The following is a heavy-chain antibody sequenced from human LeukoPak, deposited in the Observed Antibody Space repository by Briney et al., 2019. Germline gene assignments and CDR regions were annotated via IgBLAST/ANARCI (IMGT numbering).Heavy chain of an antibody. V-gene: IGHV1-69*01. CDR1: GFTFSSYA. Sequence: GGSLRLSCAASGFTFSSYAISWVRQAPGQGLEWMGGIIPIFGTAYYAHKVQGRFTITADESTSTAYMELSSLRSEDTAVYYRASPEFIPMGSFHYYFGMDVWGQGTTVTVSS. J-gene: IGHJ6*02. CDR3: ASPEFIPMGSFHYYFGMDV. D-gene: IGHD3-16*01. CDR2: IIPIFGTA.